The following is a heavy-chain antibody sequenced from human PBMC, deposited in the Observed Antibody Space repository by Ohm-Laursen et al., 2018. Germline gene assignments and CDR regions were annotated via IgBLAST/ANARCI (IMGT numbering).Heavy chain of an antibody. D-gene: IGHD2-21*02. CDR3: ARDVVVTTMDWYFDL. J-gene: IGHJ2*01. V-gene: IGHV3-23*01. CDR1: GFTFSSYA. Sequence: SLRLSCSASGFTFSSYAMSWVRQAPGKGLGWVPAISGSGGSTYYADSVKGRFTISRDNSKNTLYLQMNSLRAEDTAVYYCARDVVVTTMDWYFDLWGRGTLVIVSS. CDR2: ISGSGGST.